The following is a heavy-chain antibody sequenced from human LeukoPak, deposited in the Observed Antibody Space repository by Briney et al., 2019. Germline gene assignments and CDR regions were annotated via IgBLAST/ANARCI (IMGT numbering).Heavy chain of an antibody. CDR1: GGSISSYY. V-gene: IGHV4-4*07. J-gene: IGHJ4*02. D-gene: IGHD3-22*01. CDR2: IYTSGST. Sequence: SETLSLTCTVCGGSISSYYWSWIRQPAGKGLEWIGRIYTSGSTNYNPSLKSRVTMSVDTSKNQFSLKLSSVTAADTAVYYCASDGPRIYYDSTGAFDYWGQGTLVTVSS. CDR3: ASDGPRIYYDSTGAFDY.